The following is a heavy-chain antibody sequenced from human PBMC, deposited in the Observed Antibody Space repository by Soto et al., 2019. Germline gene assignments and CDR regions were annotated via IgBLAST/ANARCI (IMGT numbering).Heavy chain of an antibody. CDR3: ARDNYYDSSGYVDI. J-gene: IGHJ3*02. CDR2: ISAYNGNT. CDR1: GYTFTSYG. V-gene: IGHV1-18*01. Sequence: EASVKVSCKASGYTFTSYGISWVRQAPGQGLEWMGWISAYNGNTNYAQKLQGRVTMTTDTSTSTAYMELRSLRSDDTAVYYCARDNYYDSSGYVDIWGQGTMVTVSS. D-gene: IGHD3-22*01.